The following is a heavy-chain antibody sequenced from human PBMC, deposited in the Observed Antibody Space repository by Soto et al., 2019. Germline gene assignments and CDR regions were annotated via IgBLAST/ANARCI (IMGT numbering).Heavy chain of an antibody. CDR2: IIPIFGTA. D-gene: IGHD5-12*01. Sequence: SVKVSCKASGGTFSSYAISWARQAPGQGLEWMGGIIPIFGTANYAQKFQGRVTITADKSTSTAYMELSSLRSEDTAVYYCARVESVATAYFDYWGQGTLVTVSS. CDR1: GGTFSSYA. V-gene: IGHV1-69*06. CDR3: ARVESVATAYFDY. J-gene: IGHJ4*02.